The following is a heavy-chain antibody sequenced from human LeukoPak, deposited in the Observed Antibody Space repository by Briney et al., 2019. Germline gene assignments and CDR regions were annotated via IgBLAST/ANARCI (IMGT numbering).Heavy chain of an antibody. CDR2: INPNSGGT. D-gene: IGHD3-10*01. CDR1: GYTFTGYY. CDR3: ARVLGESGGITMVREHHAKWYFDL. V-gene: IGHV1-2*02. Sequence: ASVKVSCKASGYTFTGYYMHWVRQAPGQGLEWMGWINPNSGGTNYAQKFQGRVTMTRDTSISTAYMELSRLRSDDTAVYYCARVLGESGGITMVREHHAKWYFDLWGRGTLVTVSS. J-gene: IGHJ2*01.